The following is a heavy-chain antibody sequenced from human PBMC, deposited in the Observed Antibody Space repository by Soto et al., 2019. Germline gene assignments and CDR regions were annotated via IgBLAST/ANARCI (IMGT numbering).Heavy chain of an antibody. CDR3: AMLPLPSSSSDGYYYYGMDV. Sequence: GGSLRLSCAASGFTFSSYWMHWVRQAPGKGLVWVSRINSDGSSTSYADSVKGRFTISRDNAKNTLYLQMNSLRAEDTAVYYCAMLPLPSSSSDGYYYYGMDVWGQGTTVTVSS. CDR1: GFTFSSYW. D-gene: IGHD6-13*01. CDR2: INSDGSST. V-gene: IGHV3-74*01. J-gene: IGHJ6*02.